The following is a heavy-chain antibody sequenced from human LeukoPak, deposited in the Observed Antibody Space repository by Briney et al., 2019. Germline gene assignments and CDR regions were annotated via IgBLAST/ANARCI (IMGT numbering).Heavy chain of an antibody. V-gene: IGHV3-30*18. CDR1: GFTFTNYA. CDR3: VKGLVQTTMSYSVDY. CDR2: ISSDGNNN. Sequence: GRSLRLSCAASGFTFTNYALHWVRQTPVEGLEWITLISSDGNNNVYADSVKGRFTISRDNSRNTLYLQMNSLRAEDTAVYYCVKGLVQTTMSYSVDYWGQGALVTVSS. J-gene: IGHJ4*02. D-gene: IGHD1-1*01.